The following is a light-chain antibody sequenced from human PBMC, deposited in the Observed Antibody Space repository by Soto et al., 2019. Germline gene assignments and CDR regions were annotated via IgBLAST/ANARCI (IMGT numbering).Light chain of an antibody. CDR3: QQYYSYPS. J-gene: IGKJ2*01. Sequence: AIRMTQSQSSLSASTGDRVTITCRASQGISSYLAWYQQKPGKAPKLLIYAASTLQSGVPSRFSGSGSGTDFTLTISCLQSEEFATYYCQQYYSYPSFGQGTKLEIK. V-gene: IGKV1-8*01. CDR2: AAS. CDR1: QGISSY.